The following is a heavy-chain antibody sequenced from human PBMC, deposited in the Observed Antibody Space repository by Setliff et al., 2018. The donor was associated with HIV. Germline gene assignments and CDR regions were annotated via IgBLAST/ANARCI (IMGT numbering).Heavy chain of an antibody. J-gene: IGHJ4*02. V-gene: IGHV2-5*01. Sequence: GSGPTLVNPTQTLTLTCTFSGLSLSTSGVGVGWIRQSPGKALEWLAFIYWNNNKPYSTSLKSRLTVTKDTSKNRVVFTMTNMDPVDTATYYCAYSGRQLRGPYFDFWGQGTPVTVSS. D-gene: IGHD1-1*01. CDR1: GLSLSTSGVG. CDR3: AYSGRQLRGPYFDF. CDR2: IYWNNNK.